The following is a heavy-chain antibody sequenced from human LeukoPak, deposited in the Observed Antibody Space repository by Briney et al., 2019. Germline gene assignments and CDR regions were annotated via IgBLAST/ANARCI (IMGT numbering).Heavy chain of an antibody. J-gene: IGHJ3*01. D-gene: IGHD3-9*01. CDR3: ARAPYSILTDPRASGYDV. V-gene: IGHV4-59*01. Sequence: PSETLSLTCTFSGDSIGVFDWNWIRQPPGKGLEWIGCVYHTGSTNYNPSLKSRVTISLDTSKNQFSLQLTSVPAADTALYFCARAPYSILTDPRASGYDVWGQGRMVTVS. CDR2: VYHTGST. CDR1: GDSIGVFD.